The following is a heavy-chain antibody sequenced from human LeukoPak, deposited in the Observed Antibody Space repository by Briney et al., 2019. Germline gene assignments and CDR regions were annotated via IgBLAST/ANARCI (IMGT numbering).Heavy chain of an antibody. CDR2: IYFSGST. CDR1: GGSISSGGYY. J-gene: IGHJ4*02. CDR3: ARTYFFDY. V-gene: IGHV4-31*03. Sequence: PSETLSLTCTVSGGSISSGGYYWSWIRQHPGKGLEWIGYIYFSGSTYYTPSLKSRVTISVDTSKNQFSLKLSSVTAADTAVYYCARTYFFDYWGQGTLVTVSS.